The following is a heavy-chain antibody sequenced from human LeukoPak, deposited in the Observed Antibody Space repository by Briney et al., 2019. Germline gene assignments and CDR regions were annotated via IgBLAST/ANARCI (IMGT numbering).Heavy chain of an antibody. CDR2: IYHSGST. V-gene: IGHV4-38-2*02. CDR1: GYSISSGYY. CDR3: AREDTDAFDI. J-gene: IGHJ3*02. Sequence: SETLSLTCTVSGYSISSGYYWGWVRQPPGKGLEWIGEIYHSGSTNYNPSLKSRVTISVDKSKNQFSLKLSSVTAADTAVYYCAREDTDAFDIWGQGTMVTVSS. D-gene: IGHD5-18*01.